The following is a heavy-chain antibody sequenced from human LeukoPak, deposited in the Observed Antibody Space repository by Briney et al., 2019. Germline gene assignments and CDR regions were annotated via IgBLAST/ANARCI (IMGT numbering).Heavy chain of an antibody. V-gene: IGHV4-39*07. D-gene: IGHD1-1*01. J-gene: IGHJ4*02. CDR3: AKIGSRLPFDH. CDR2: IYYSGST. Sequence: PSQTLSPTCTVSGSSVRSSSYYWTWTRQPPGKGLEWIGSIYYSGSTYYNPSLKSRVSISVDTYKNQFSQRLSSVTAADTAEYYCAKIGSRLPFDHWGQGTLVTVSS. CDR1: GSSVRSSSYY.